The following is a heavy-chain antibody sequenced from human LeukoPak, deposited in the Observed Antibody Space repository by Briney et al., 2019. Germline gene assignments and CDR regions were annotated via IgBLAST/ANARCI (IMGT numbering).Heavy chain of an antibody. CDR3: AKDTTGYSSSWYD. J-gene: IGHJ4*02. Sequence: AGGSLRLPCAASGFTFSSYAMSWVRQAPGKGLEWVSAISGSGGSTYYADSVKGRFTISRDNSKNTLYLQMNSLRAEDTAVYYCAKDTTGYSSSWYDWGQGTLVTVSS. CDR2: ISGSGGST. V-gene: IGHV3-23*01. D-gene: IGHD6-13*01. CDR1: GFTFSSYA.